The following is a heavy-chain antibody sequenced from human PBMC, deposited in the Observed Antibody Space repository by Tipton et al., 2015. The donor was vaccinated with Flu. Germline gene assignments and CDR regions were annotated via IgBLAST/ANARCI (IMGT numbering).Heavy chain of an antibody. CDR1: GYSFTSYW. CDR3: ARQGRAVAGSRFYYYGMDV. J-gene: IGHJ6*02. V-gene: IGHV5-51*01. CDR2: IYPGDSDT. D-gene: IGHD6-19*01. Sequence: VQLVQSGAEVKKPGESLKISCKGSGYSFTSYWIGWVRQMPGKGLEWMGIIYPGDSDTRYSPSFQGQVTISADKSISTAYLQWSGLKASDPAMYYCARQGRAVAGSRFYYYGMDVWGQGTTVTVSS.